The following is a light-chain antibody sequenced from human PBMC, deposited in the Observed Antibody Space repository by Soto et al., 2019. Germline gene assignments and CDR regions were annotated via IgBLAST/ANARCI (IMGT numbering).Light chain of an antibody. Sequence: EIVMTQSPATLSVSPGERATLSCRSSQSISSELAWYQQKPGQLPRLLIYGASTRATGVPARFTGSGSGSDFTRTISGLQAEDFAVYYCQQGHTWPLTFGQGTRLEI. J-gene: IGKJ2*01. V-gene: IGKV3-15*01. CDR1: QSISSE. CDR2: GAS. CDR3: QQGHTWPLT.